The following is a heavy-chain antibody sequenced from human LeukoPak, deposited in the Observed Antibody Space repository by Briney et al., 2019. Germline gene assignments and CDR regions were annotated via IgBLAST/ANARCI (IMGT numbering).Heavy chain of an antibody. CDR3: AREAGGGYCSSPSCYTGGFDP. Sequence: GGSLRLSCAASGSNFSAYSMNWVRQAPGKGLEWVSSITSSSTYIYYADSVKGRFTISRDNAKNSLYLQMSSLKAEDTAVYYCAREAGGGYCSSPSCYTGGFDPWGQGPLVTVSS. V-gene: IGHV3-21*01. CDR1: GSNFSAYS. CDR2: ITSSSTYI. J-gene: IGHJ5*02. D-gene: IGHD2-2*02.